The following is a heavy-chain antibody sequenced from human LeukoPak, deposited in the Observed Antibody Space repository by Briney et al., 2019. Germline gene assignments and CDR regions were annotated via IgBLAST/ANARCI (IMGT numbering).Heavy chain of an antibody. CDR3: ARDIAAAGPWYFDL. V-gene: IGHV4-34*01. D-gene: IGHD6-13*01. CDR1: GGSLNDYY. CDR2: INHSGST. J-gene: IGHJ2*01. Sequence: SETLSLTCAVYGGSLNDYYWSWIRQPPGKGLEWIGEINHSGSTNYNPSLKSRVTISVDTYKNQFSLRLSSVTAADTAVYYCARDIAAAGPWYFDLWGRGTLVTVSS.